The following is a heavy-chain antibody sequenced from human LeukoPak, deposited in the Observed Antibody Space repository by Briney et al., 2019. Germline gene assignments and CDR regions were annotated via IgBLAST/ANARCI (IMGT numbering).Heavy chain of an antibody. J-gene: IGHJ3*02. CDR2: ISGSGGST. D-gene: IGHD2-2*03. CDR3: AKWMSRVQAFDI. Sequence: GGSLRLSCAASGFTFSSYAMSWVRQAPGKGLEWVSAISGSGGSTYYADSVKGRFTISRDNSKSTLYLQMNSLRADDTAIYYCAKWMSRVQAFDIWGQGTMVTVS. CDR1: GFTFSSYA. V-gene: IGHV3-23*01.